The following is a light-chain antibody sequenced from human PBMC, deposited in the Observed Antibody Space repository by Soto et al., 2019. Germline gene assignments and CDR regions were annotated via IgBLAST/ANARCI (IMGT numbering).Light chain of an antibody. CDR2: DVT. J-gene: IGLJ1*01. CDR3: SSYTSNTTPYV. CDR1: SSDVGAYNY. Sequence: QSALTQPASVSGSPGQSIAISCTGTSSDVGAYNYVSWYQQHPGKVPKLVIYDVTNRPSGVSDRFSGSKSGNTASLTISGLQAEDEVDYYCSSYTSNTTPYVFGTGTKLTVL. V-gene: IGLV2-14*01.